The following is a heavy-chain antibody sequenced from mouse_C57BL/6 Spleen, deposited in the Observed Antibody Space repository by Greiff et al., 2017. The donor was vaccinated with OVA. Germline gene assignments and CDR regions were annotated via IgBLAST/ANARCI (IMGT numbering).Heavy chain of an antibody. CDR1: GYTFTSYW. D-gene: IGHD5-1*01. J-gene: IGHJ2*01. V-gene: IGHV1-69*01. Sequence: QVQLKQPGAELVMPGASVKLSCKASGYTFTSYWMHWVKQRPGQGLEWIGEIDPSDSYTNYNQKFKGKSTLTVDKSSSTAYMQLSSLTSEDSAVYYCARWGTYRGYFDYWGQGTTLTVSS. CDR2: IDPSDSYT. CDR3: ARWGTYRGYFDY.